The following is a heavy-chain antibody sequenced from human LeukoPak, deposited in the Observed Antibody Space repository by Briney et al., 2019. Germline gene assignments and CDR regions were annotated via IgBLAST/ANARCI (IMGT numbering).Heavy chain of an antibody. V-gene: IGHV3-23*01. CDR3: ANDLYYYDSSGSRSNY. CDR2: ISGSGGST. D-gene: IGHD3-22*01. CDR1: GFIFSSYA. Sequence: PGGSLRLSCAASGFIFSSYAMSWVRQAPGKGLEWVSAISGSGGSTYYADSVKGRFTISRDNSKNTLYLQMNSLRAEDTAVYYCANDLYYYDSSGSRSNYWGQGTLVTVSS. J-gene: IGHJ4*02.